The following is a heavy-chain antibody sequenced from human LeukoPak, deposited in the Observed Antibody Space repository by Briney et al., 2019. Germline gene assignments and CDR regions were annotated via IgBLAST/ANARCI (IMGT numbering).Heavy chain of an antibody. CDR3: AKEPYNDFWSGYPYFDY. CDR2: IRYDGSNK. V-gene: IGHV3-30*02. Sequence: GGSLRLSCAASGFTFSSYGMHWVRQAPGKGLEWVAFIRYDGSNKYYADSVKGRFTISRDNSKNTLYLQMNSLRAEDTAVYYCAKEPYNDFWSGYPYFDYWGQGTLVTVSS. J-gene: IGHJ4*02. CDR1: GFTFSSYG. D-gene: IGHD3-3*01.